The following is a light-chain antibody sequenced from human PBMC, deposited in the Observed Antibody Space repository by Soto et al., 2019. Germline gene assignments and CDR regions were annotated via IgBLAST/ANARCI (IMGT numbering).Light chain of an antibody. V-gene: IGKV1-5*01. CDR1: QSIGSW. CDR3: QQYNSYSPWT. J-gene: IGKJ1*01. Sequence: DIQMTQSPSTLSASVGDGVTITCRASQSIGSWLAWYQQKPGKAPKLLIYDASSLESGVPSRFSGSGSGTEFTLTISSLQPDDFATYYCQQYNSYSPWTLGQGTKVDIK. CDR2: DAS.